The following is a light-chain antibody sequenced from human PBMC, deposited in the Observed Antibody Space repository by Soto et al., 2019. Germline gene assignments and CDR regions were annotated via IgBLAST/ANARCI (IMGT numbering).Light chain of an antibody. CDR2: LNSDGSH. J-gene: IGLJ2*01. CDR3: QTWGSGTVV. Sequence: QPVLTQSPSASASLGASVKLTCTLSSGHSSYAIAWHQQQPEKGPRYLMKLNSDGSHSKGDGIPDRFSGSSSGAERYLTISSLQSEDEADYYCQTWGSGTVVFGGGPKVTV. V-gene: IGLV4-69*01. CDR1: SGHSSYA.